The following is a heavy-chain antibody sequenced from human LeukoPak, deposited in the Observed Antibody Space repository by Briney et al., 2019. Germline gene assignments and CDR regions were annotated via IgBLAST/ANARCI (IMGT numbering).Heavy chain of an antibody. CDR3: ARVLGLRGNYFDY. Sequence: GGSLRLSCAASGFTFSDYYMSWIRQAPGKGLEWVSYISSSSSYTNYADSVKGRFTISRDNAKNSLYLQMNSLRAEDTAVYYCARVLGLRGNYFDYWGQGTLVTVSS. CDR2: ISSSSSYT. D-gene: IGHD5/OR15-5a*01. J-gene: IGHJ4*02. CDR1: GFTFSDYY. V-gene: IGHV3-11*06.